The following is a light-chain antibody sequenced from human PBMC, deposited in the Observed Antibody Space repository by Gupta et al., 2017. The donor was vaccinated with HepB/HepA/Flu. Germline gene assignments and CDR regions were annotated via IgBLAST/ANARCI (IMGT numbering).Light chain of an antibody. CDR3: QQDGSSPVT. CDR2: GAS. CDR1: QVVTNNY. J-gene: IGKJ1*01. V-gene: IGKV3-20*01. Sequence: EIVLTQSLGTLSLSPGERATLSCRASQVVTNNYLAWYQQKPGQAPTLLIDGASSRATGIPDRFSGSGSGADFTLTIIRVEPEDFAVYFCQQDGSSPVTFGPGTKVELK.